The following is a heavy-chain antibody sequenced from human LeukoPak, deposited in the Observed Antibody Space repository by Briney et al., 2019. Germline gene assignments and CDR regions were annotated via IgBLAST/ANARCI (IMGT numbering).Heavy chain of an antibody. CDR3: ARQQISFFGVVQNWFDP. Sequence: PSETLSLTCTVSGGSISSYYWSWIRQPPGKGLEWIGEINHSGSANYNPSLKSRVTISIDTSKNQFFLTLRSVTAADTAVYYCARQQISFFGVVQNWFDPWGQGTLVTVSS. D-gene: IGHD3-3*01. J-gene: IGHJ5*02. CDR2: INHSGSA. CDR1: GGSISSYY. V-gene: IGHV4-34*01.